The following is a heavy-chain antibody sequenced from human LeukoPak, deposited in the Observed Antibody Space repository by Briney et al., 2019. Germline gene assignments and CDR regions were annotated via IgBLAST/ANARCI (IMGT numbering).Heavy chain of an antibody. Sequence: ASVKVSCKASGYTFTGYYMHWVRQAPGQGLEWMGWINPNSGGTIYAQKFQGRVTMTRDTSISTAYMELSRLRSDDTAVYYCARVPPYYYDSSGYYFDYWGQGTLVTVSS. CDR1: GYTFTGYY. J-gene: IGHJ4*02. V-gene: IGHV1-2*02. D-gene: IGHD3-22*01. CDR3: ARVPPYYYDSSGYYFDY. CDR2: INPNSGGT.